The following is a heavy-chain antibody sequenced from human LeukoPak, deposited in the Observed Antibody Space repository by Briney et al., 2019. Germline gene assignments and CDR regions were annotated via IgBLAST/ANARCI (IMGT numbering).Heavy chain of an antibody. J-gene: IGHJ4*02. CDR1: GGSISSYSYY. CDR3: ARYGIRGSTDEYQMLPFDY. CDR2: VYYSGTT. Sequence: SETLSLTCTVSGGSISSYSYYWGWIRQPPGKALEWIGSVYYSGTTSYNPSLKSRVTISVDMSKNHFSLRLSSVTAADTAMYYCARYGIRGSTDEYQMLPFDYWGQGTLVTVSS. V-gene: IGHV4-39*07. D-gene: IGHD2-2*01.